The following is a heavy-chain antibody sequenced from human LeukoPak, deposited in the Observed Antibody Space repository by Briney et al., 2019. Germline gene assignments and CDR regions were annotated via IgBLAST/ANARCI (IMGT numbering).Heavy chain of an antibody. J-gene: IGHJ4*02. V-gene: IGHV3-11*04. CDR3: SRDPRTCDY. CDR1: GFTFSGYY. Sequence: GGSLRLSCAASGFTFSGYYTSWIRQAPGKGLELLSYISGSGSSIVYADSVKGRFTISRDNAKNSLYLQMNSLRDEDTAVYYCSRDPRTCDYWGQGTLVTVSS. CDR2: ISGSGSSI.